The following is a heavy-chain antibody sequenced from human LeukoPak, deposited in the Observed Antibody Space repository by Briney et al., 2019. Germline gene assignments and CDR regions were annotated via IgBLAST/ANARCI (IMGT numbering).Heavy chain of an antibody. V-gene: IGHV3-30*02. D-gene: IGHD6-13*01. CDR3: ARSSYSSSWYTQSFLSDYYMDV. Sequence: PGESLRLSCAASGFTFSNYGMHWVRQAPGKGLEWVAFIRYDGSNKSYADSVKGRFTISRDNAKNSLYLQMNSLRAEDTAVYYCARSSYSSSWYTQSFLSDYYMDVWGKGTTVTVSS. CDR1: GFTFSNYG. J-gene: IGHJ6*03. CDR2: IRYDGSNK.